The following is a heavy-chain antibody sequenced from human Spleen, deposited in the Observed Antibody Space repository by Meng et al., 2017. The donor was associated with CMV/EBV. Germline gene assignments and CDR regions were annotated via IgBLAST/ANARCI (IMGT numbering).Heavy chain of an antibody. Sequence: GESLKISCTASGFTFGDYSMNWVRQAPGKGLEWVALIRIKAYGGTTEYAASVKGRFTISRDDSKSIAYLQMNSLKTEDTAMYYCIREHRRYNWNDAYYDYWGQGTLVTVSS. V-gene: IGHV3-49*04. J-gene: IGHJ4*02. CDR2: IRIKAYGGTT. D-gene: IGHD1-1*01. CDR1: GFTFGDYS. CDR3: IREHRRYNWNDAYYDY.